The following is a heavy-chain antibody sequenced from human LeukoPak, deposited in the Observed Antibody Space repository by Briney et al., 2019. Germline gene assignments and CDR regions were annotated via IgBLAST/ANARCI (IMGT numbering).Heavy chain of an antibody. V-gene: IGHV3-11*01. CDR1: GFTFSHHY. Sequence: GGSLRLSCAASGFTFSHHYMSWLRQAPGKGLEWISYITRSGAFYADSVKGRFTISRDNAKNSLYLQMNSLRVEDTAVYYCARDGDTTSKVDYWGQGTLVTVSS. CDR2: ITRSGA. J-gene: IGHJ4*02. D-gene: IGHD7-27*01. CDR3: ARDGDTTSKVDY.